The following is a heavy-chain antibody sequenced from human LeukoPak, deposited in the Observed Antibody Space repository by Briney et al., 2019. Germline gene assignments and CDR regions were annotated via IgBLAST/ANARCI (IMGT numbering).Heavy chain of an antibody. CDR1: GYTFTGYY. CDR2: INPNSGGT. D-gene: IGHD3-10*01. V-gene: IGHV1-2*02. J-gene: IGHJ6*02. CDR3: ARGAPLLLWFGELSYYYYYGMDV. Sequence: ASVKVSCKASGYTFTGYYMHRVRQAPGQGLEWMGWINPNSGGTNYAQKFQGRVTMTRDTSISTAYMELSRLRSDDTAVYYCARGAPLLLWFGELSYYYYYGMDVWGQGTTVTVSS.